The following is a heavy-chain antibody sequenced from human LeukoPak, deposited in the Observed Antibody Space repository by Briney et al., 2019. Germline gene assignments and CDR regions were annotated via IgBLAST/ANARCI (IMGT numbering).Heavy chain of an antibody. V-gene: IGHV3-7*01. CDR3: ARTDYGDYDWYFDL. Sequence: GGSLRLSCAASGFTFSNYWMTWVRQVPGKGLEWVANIKHDGSDKYYVDSVKGRFTVSRDNAKNSLSLQMNSPRADDTAVYYCARTDYGDYDWYFDLWGRGTLVTVSS. CDR2: IKHDGSDK. CDR1: GFTFSNYW. D-gene: IGHD4-17*01. J-gene: IGHJ2*01.